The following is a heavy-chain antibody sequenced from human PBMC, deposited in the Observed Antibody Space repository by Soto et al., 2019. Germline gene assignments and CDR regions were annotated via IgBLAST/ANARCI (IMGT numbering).Heavy chain of an antibody. V-gene: IGHV1-18*01. J-gene: IGHJ4*02. Sequence: ASVKVSCKASGYTFTSYGVSWVRQAPGQGLEWMGWISTYNGNTNFAQKFQGRVTATTDTSTSTAYMELRSLRSDDTAVYYCARALAGATPNDWGQGTLVTVSS. D-gene: IGHD1-26*01. CDR2: ISTYNGNT. CDR3: ARALAGATPND. CDR1: GYTFTSYG.